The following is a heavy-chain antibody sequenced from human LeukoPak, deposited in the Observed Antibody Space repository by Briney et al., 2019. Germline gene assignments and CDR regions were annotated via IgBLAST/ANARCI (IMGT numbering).Heavy chain of an antibody. CDR3: AKVYVGSWYAYDH. CDR2: ISGDGGTT. V-gene: IGHV3-43*02. J-gene: IGHJ4*02. CDR1: GFTFDDYA. Sequence: GGSLRLSCTASGFTFDDYAMHWVCQAPAKGLEWVSLISGDGGTTDYADSVKGRFTISRDNRRNSLYLHMNSLRTEDTALYFCAKVYVGSWYAYDHWGQGTLVTVSS. D-gene: IGHD6-13*01.